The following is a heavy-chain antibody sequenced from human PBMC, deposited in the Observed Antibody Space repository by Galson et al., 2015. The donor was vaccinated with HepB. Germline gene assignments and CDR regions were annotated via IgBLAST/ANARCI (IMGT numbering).Heavy chain of an antibody. CDR3: ARGALVVVVNATQNNWFDP. D-gene: IGHD2-15*01. CDR1: GYTFSRYS. Sequence: QSGAEVKRPGTSVKVSCKASGYTFSRYSITWVRQAPGQGLEWVGWISAYSSDRDYAQKFQGRVTMTTDTSTNTAYMELRSLRSDDTAVYYCARGALVVVVNATQNNWFDPWGQGTLVTVSS. J-gene: IGHJ5*02. CDR2: ISAYSSDR. V-gene: IGHV1-18*01.